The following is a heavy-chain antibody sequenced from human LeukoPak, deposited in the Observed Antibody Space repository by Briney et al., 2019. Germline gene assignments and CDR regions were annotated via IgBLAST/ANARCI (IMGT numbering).Heavy chain of an antibody. CDR2: INPSAGST. CDR1: GYTFTNYY. J-gene: IGHJ4*02. V-gene: IGHV1-46*01. Sequence: ASVKVSCKASGYTFTNYYMHWVRQAPGQGLEWMGLINPSAGSTTYPQKFQGRVTITADTSTGTVYMELTTLRSEDTAIYYCAREKAAGADYWGQGTLVTVSS. CDR3: AREKAAGADY. D-gene: IGHD6-13*01.